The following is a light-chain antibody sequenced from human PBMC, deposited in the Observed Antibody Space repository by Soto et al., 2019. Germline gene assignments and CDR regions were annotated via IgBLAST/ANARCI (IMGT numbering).Light chain of an antibody. CDR1: SSDVGSYNL. CDR2: EGS. V-gene: IGLV2-23*01. CDR3: FSYAGSRV. J-gene: IGLJ3*02. Sequence: QSALTQPASVSGSPGQAITLSCTGTSSDVGSYNLDSCYQQHPGKAPKLMIYEGSKRPAGVSNRFSGSKSGNTASLTISGLQAEDEADYYCFSYAGSRVFGGGTKVTVL.